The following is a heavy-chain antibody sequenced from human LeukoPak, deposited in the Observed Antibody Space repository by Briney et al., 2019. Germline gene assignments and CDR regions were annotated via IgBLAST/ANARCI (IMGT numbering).Heavy chain of an antibody. J-gene: IGHJ4*02. CDR1: GFTFSSYA. CDR3: AKGPDCSSTSCYTHYFDY. D-gene: IGHD2-2*02. V-gene: IGHV3-23*01. Sequence: GVLRLSCAASGFTFSSYAMSWVRQAPGKGLEWVSAISGSGGSTYYADSVKGRFTISRDNSKNTLYLQMNSLRAEDTAVYYCAKGPDCSSTSCYTHYFDYWGQGTLVTVSS. CDR2: ISGSGGST.